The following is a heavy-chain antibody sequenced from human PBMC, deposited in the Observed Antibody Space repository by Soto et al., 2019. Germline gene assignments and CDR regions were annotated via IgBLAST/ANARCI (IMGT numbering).Heavy chain of an antibody. CDR1: GFSFGSYA. CDR3: ARVSESFWSGYYSIFDY. D-gene: IGHD3-3*01. CDR2: ISYDGSNK. J-gene: IGHJ4*02. V-gene: IGHV3-30-3*01. Sequence: GGSLRLSCAASGFSFGSYAMHWVRQAPGKGLEWVAVISYDGSNKYYADSVKGRFTISRDNSKNTLYLQMNSLRAEDTAVYYCARVSESFWSGYYSIFDYWGQGTLVTVSS.